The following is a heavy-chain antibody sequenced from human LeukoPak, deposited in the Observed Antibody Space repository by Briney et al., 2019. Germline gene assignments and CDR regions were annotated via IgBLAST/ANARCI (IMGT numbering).Heavy chain of an antibody. D-gene: IGHD4-11*01. Sequence: ASVKVPCKASGHTFTSYGISWVRQAPGQGLEWMGWISDYNGNTNYAQKLQGRVTMTTDTSTSTAYMELRSLRSDDTAVYYCARDLYRDSLPVSWFDPWGQGTLVTVSS. CDR1: GHTFTSYG. J-gene: IGHJ5*02. CDR3: ARDLYRDSLPVSWFDP. CDR2: ISDYNGNT. V-gene: IGHV1-18*01.